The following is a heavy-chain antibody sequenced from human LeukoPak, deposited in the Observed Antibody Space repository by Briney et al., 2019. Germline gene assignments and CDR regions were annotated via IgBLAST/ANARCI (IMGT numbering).Heavy chain of an antibody. CDR1: GYTFTSYG. Sequence: ASVKVSCKASGYTFTSYGISWVRQAPGQGLEWMGWISAYNGNTNYAQKLQGRVTMTTDTSTSTAYMELRSLRSDDTAVYYCARDRSGIYYDSSGYSDYWGQGTLVTVSS. CDR3: ARDRSGIYYDSSGYSDY. D-gene: IGHD3-22*01. CDR2: ISAYNGNT. V-gene: IGHV1-18*01. J-gene: IGHJ4*02.